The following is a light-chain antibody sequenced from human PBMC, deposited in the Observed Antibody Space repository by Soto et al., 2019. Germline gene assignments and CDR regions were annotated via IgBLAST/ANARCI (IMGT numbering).Light chain of an antibody. V-gene: IGKV3-20*01. CDR3: GSDEWT. J-gene: IGKJ1*01. CDR1: QSIRSPF. CDR2: GAS. Sequence: EIVLTQSPATLSLSPGERATLSCRASQSIRSPFLAWYQQKPGQAPRLFIHGASSRATDIPDRFSGSGSGTDFTLTISRLEPEDFAVYYCGSDEWTFGQGTKVE.